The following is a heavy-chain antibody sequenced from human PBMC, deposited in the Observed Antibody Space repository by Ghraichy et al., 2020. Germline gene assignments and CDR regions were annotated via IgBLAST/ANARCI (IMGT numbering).Heavy chain of an antibody. Sequence: SQTLSLTCTVSGGSISPYYWRWIRQPPGKGLEWVGYIYYSGSTNYNPSLKSRVTISLDTSKNQFSLKMGSVTAADAAVYYCARDRMYSSGGQRYYGMDVWGQGTTVTVSS. CDR3: ARDRMYSSGGQRYYGMDV. CDR2: IYYSGST. V-gene: IGHV4-59*01. D-gene: IGHD6-19*01. CDR1: GGSISPYY. J-gene: IGHJ6*02.